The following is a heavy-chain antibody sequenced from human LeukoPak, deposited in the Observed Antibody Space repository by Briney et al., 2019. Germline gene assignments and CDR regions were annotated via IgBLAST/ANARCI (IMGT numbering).Heavy chain of an antibody. V-gene: IGHV3-23*01. CDR1: GFTFSSYA. J-gene: IGHJ4*02. D-gene: IGHD2-2*01. CDR3: AKDTLNIVVVPAASDY. Sequence: GGSLRLSCAASGFTFSSYAMSWVRQAPGKGLEWVSAISGSGGSTYYADSVKGRFTISRDNSKNTLYLQMNGLRAEDTAVYYCAKDTLNIVVVPAASDYWGQGTLVTVSS. CDR2: ISGSGGST.